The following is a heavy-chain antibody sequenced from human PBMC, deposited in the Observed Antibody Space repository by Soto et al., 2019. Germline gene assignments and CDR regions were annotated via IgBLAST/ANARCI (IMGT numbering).Heavy chain of an antibody. Sequence: SETLSLTCTVSGGSISSGGYYWSWIRQHPGKGLEWIGYIYYSGSTYYNPSLKSRVTISVDTSKNQFSLKLSSVTAADTAVYYCASWGFGVLDAFDIWGQGTMATVSS. CDR3: ASWGFGVLDAFDI. D-gene: IGHD3-16*01. V-gene: IGHV4-31*03. J-gene: IGHJ3*02. CDR2: IYYSGST. CDR1: GGSISSGGYY.